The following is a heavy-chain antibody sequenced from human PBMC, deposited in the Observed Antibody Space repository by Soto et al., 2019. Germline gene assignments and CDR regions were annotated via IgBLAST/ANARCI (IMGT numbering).Heavy chain of an antibody. D-gene: IGHD2-21*02. Sequence: PSETLSLTCTGSGGSISRYYWSWSRQPPGKGLEWIGYIYYSGSTNYNPSLKSRVTISVDTSKNQFSLKLSSVTAADTAVYYCARDLWGYCGTDCYPLDVWGQGITVTVSS. CDR1: GGSISRYY. J-gene: IGHJ6*02. V-gene: IGHV4-59*01. CDR3: ARDLWGYCGTDCYPLDV. CDR2: IYYSGST.